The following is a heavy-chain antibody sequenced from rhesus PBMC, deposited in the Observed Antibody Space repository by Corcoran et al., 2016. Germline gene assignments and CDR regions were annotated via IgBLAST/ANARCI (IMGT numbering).Heavy chain of an antibody. CDR2: ISGSSGSI. CDR3: AREYSGSWIY. D-gene: IGHD6-25*01. J-gene: IGHJ4*01. CDR1: GSYLSTASS. V-gene: IGHV4-99*02. Sequence: HVQLQESGEGLVQPSETLSLHCAVSGSYLSTASSWGWIRQPPGKGLEYIGYISGSSGSIYYNPSLKSRVTISTDTSKNQFSLKLNAMTAADTAVYYCAREYSGSWIYWGQGVLVTVSS.